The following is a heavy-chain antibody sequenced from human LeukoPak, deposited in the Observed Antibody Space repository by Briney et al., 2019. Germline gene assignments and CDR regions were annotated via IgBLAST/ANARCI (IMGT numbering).Heavy chain of an antibody. CDR1: GYTFSSYS. Sequence: GGSLRLSCLASGYTFSSYSINWVRQAPGKGLEWVSSISVRSNYIYYADSVRGRFRISRDDARDSLYLQMNSLRSEDTAVYYCVRLRRNSDTSGFYYYYDFWGQGTLVTVSS. J-gene: IGHJ4*02. D-gene: IGHD3-22*01. V-gene: IGHV3-21*01. CDR2: ISVRSNYI. CDR3: VRLRRNSDTSGFYYYYDF.